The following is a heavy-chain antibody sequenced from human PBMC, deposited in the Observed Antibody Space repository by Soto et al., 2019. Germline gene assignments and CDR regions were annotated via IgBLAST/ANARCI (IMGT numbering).Heavy chain of an antibody. CDR2: INHSGST. CDR3: ARGYPGIAARPYCFDY. CDR1: GGSFSGYY. V-gene: IGHV4-34*01. J-gene: IGHJ4*02. Sequence: SETLSLTCAVYGGSFSGYYWSWIRQPPGKGLEWIGEINHSGSTNYNPSLKSRVTISVDTSKNQFSLKLSSVTAADTAVYYCARGYPGIAARPYCFDYRGQGTLVTVSS. D-gene: IGHD6-6*01.